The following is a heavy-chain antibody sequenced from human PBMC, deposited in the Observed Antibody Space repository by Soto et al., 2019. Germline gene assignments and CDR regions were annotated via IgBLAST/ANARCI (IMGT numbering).Heavy chain of an antibody. J-gene: IGHJ4*02. D-gene: IGHD1-26*01. V-gene: IGHV4-39*01. CDR3: ARVQGSVGATTIGY. CDR2: IYYSGST. CDR1: GGSISSSSYY. Sequence: PSETLSLTCTVSGGSISSSSYYWGWIRQPPGKGLEWIGSIYYSGSTYYNPSLKSRVTISVDTSKNQFSLKLSSVTAADTAVYYCARVQGSVGATTIGYWCQGTLATVSS.